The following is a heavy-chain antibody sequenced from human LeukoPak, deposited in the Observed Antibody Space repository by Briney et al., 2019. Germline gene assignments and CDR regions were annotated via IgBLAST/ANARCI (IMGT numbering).Heavy chain of an antibody. V-gene: IGHV4-34*03. D-gene: IGHD3-10*01. Sequence: SETLSLTCAVYGGSFSGYYWSWIRQPPGKGLEWIGEINHSGSTNYNPSLKSRVTISVDTSKNQFSLKLSSVTAADTAVYYCSYGSGSYEGGGYWGQGTLVTVSS. CDR2: INHSGST. J-gene: IGHJ4*02. CDR3: SYGSGSYEGGGY. CDR1: GGSFSGYY.